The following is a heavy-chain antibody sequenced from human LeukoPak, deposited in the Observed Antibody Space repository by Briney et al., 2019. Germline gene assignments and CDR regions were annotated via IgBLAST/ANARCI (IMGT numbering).Heavy chain of an antibody. CDR1: GGSISSSRYY. CDR2: IYYSGST. J-gene: IGHJ3*02. Sequence: SETLSLTRTVSGGSISSSRYYWGWIRQPPGKGLEWIGSIYYSGSTYYNPSLKSRVTISVDTSKNQFSLKLSSVTAADTAVYYCARRYHRITIFGVVISHAFDIWGQGTMVTVSS. V-gene: IGHV4-39*01. CDR3: ARRYHRITIFGVVISHAFDI. D-gene: IGHD3-3*01.